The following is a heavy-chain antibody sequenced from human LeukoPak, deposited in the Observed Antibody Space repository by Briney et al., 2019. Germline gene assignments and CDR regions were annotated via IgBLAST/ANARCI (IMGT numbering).Heavy chain of an antibody. V-gene: IGHV3-66*01. CDR3: ARDSGDSSAYHS. CDR2: LYSGGST. D-gene: IGHD3-22*01. J-gene: IGHJ4*02. CDR1: GFNVRSNY. Sequence: GGSPRLSCAAYGFNVRSNYMSWVRQAPGKGLEWVSILYSGGSTYYADSVKGRSTISRDNSKNTLYLQMNSLRAEDTAVYYCARDSGDSSAYHSWGQGTLVTVSS.